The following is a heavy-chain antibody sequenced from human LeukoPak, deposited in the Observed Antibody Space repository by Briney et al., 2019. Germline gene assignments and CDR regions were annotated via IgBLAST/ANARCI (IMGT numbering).Heavy chain of an antibody. CDR1: GFTFDDYA. CDR3: AKDINRRGSGYYYFDY. Sequence: GGSLRLSCAASGFTFDDYAMHWVRQAPGKGLEWVSGISWNSGSIGYADSVKGRFTISRDNAKNSLYLQMNSLRAEDAALYYCAKDINRRGSGYYYFDYWGQGTLVTVSS. CDR2: ISWNSGSI. J-gene: IGHJ4*02. V-gene: IGHV3-9*01. D-gene: IGHD3-22*01.